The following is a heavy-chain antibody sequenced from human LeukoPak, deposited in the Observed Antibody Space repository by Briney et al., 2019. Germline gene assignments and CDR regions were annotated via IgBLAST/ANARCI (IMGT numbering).Heavy chain of an antibody. V-gene: IGHV3-7*01. CDR1: GFTFSNAW. J-gene: IGHJ6*03. CDR2: IKQDGSEK. D-gene: IGHD4-17*01. Sequence: TGGSLRLSCAASGFTFSNAWMSWVRQAPGKGLEWVANIKQDGSEKYYVDSVKGRFTISRDNAKNSLYLQMNSLRAEDTAVYYCARVYGDYVGYYYYYMDVWGKGTTVTVSS. CDR3: ARVYGDYVGYYYYYMDV.